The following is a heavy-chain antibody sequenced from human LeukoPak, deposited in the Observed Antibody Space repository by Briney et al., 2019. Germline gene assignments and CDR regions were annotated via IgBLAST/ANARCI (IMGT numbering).Heavy chain of an antibody. Sequence: SETLSLTCGVAGGSFRGYYWTWIRQAPGKGLEWIGETTHSGSSNYNPSLKSRVNISVDMAKNQFSLTLSSLAAADTAEYYCARMWPGRIGGSLGSSDYWGQGTLVTVSS. CDR2: TTHSGSS. CDR3: ARMWPGRIGGSLGSSDY. D-gene: IGHD1-26*01. V-gene: IGHV4-34*01. J-gene: IGHJ4*02. CDR1: GGSFRGYY.